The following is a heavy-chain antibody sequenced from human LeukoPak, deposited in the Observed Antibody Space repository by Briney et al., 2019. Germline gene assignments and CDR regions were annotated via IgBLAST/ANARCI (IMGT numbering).Heavy chain of an antibody. CDR2: ISGSGGST. CDR1: GFTCSSYA. D-gene: IGHD3-22*01. J-gene: IGHJ4*02. Sequence: AGSLTLSCAASGFTCSSYAMSWQRQAQGQGLEGVSGISGSGGSTYYANTVKGRFTISRDNSKTTLYPKMDSLRAEDTAVYYSAKDPDDSSGYYYFPYYFDYWGQGTLVTVSS. V-gene: IGHV3-23*01. CDR3: AKDPDDSSGYYYFPYYFDY.